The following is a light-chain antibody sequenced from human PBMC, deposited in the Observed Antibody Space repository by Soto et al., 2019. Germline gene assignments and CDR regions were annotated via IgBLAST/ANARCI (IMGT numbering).Light chain of an antibody. J-gene: IGLJ2*01. CDR3: SSSTGSPVI. CDR2: GVS. Sequence: QSALTQPASVSGSPGQSITISCTGTSSDVGDYNSVSWYQQHPGKAPKLMIYGVSNRPSGVSNRFSGSKSGNTASLTISGLQAEDEADYYCSSSTGSPVIFGGGTKVT. V-gene: IGLV2-14*03. CDR1: SSDVGDYNS.